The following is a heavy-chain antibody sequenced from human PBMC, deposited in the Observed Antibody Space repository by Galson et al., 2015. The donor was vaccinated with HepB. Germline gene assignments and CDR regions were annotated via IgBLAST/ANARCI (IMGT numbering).Heavy chain of an antibody. CDR2: ISSSGTI. D-gene: IGHD3-9*01. Sequence: ETLSLTCTVSPGSMSGYGLYWGWFRQPPGKGLEWIGSISSSGTINQNPSLNSRVTISVDTSKNQFSLNLNSVTVADTAVYYCARDLRHFDRIQRQNYYYYMDAWGKGTTVTVSS. CDR1: PGSMSGYGLY. CDR3: ARDLRHFDRIQRQNYYYYMDA. V-gene: IGHV4-39*07. J-gene: IGHJ6*03.